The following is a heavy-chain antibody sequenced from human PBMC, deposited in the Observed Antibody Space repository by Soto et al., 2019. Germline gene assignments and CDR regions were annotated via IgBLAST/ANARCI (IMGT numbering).Heavy chain of an antibody. CDR3: AREASYYGAAPWFFDL. Sequence: ASVKVSCKASGYTFTIYGISWVRQAPGQGLEWMGWISAYNGNTNYAQKLQGRVTMTTDTSTSTAYMELRSLRSDDTAMYYCAREASYYGAAPWFFDLWGRGTLVTVSS. CDR2: ISAYNGNT. D-gene: IGHD4-17*01. V-gene: IGHV1-18*01. J-gene: IGHJ2*01. CDR1: GYTFTIYG.